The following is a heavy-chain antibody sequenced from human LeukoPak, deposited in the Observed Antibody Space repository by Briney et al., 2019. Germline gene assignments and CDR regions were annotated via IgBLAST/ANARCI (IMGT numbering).Heavy chain of an antibody. Sequence: SETLSLTCTVSGGSISSYYWSWIRQPPGKGLEWIGYIYYSGSTNYNPSLKSRVTISVDTSKNQFSLKLSSVTAADTAVYYCARHPRIVGHFDYWGQGTLVTVSS. CDR1: GGSISSYY. CDR3: ARHPRIVGHFDY. D-gene: IGHD1-26*01. CDR2: IYYSGST. J-gene: IGHJ4*02. V-gene: IGHV4-59*01.